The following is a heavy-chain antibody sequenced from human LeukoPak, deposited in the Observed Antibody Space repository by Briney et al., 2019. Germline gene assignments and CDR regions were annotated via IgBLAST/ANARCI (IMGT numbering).Heavy chain of an antibody. CDR2: TYYRSKWYY. D-gene: IGHD6-19*01. V-gene: IGHV6-1*01. Sequence: SQTLSLTCAISGDRVSSNSAVWNWIRQSPSRGLEWLGRTYYRSKWYYDYAVSMKSRLTINPDTSKNQFSLHLNSVTPEDTAVYYCARSPSPYSSGWYIDYWGQGTLVTVSS. J-gene: IGHJ4*02. CDR3: ARSPSPYSSGWYIDY. CDR1: GDRVSSNSAV.